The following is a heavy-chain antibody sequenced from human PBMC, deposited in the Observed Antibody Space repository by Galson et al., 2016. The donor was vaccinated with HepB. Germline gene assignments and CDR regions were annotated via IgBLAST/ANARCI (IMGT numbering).Heavy chain of an antibody. CDR2: IIPVFGIA. CDR3: ARDQGQLVRGYFDY. J-gene: IGHJ4*02. D-gene: IGHD6-13*01. CDR1: GYTFTSYG. Sequence: SVKVSCKAPGYTFTSYGISWVRQAPGQGLEWMGGIIPVFGIANYAQKFQGRVTITADKSTSTAYMELSSLRSEDTAVYYCARDQGQLVRGYFDYWGQGTLVTVSS. V-gene: IGHV1-69*10.